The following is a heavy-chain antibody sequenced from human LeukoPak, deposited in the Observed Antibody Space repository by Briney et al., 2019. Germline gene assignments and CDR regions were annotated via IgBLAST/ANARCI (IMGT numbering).Heavy chain of an antibody. V-gene: IGHV4-59*08. CDR1: GGSISNYY. Sequence: SETLSLTCKVSGGSISNYYWSWIRQSPGKGLEWIGYVYHSGSTNYNLSLKSRVTISVDTSRNQFSLKLTSVTAADTAVYYCARPETTVSYDAFDIWGQGTMVTVSS. CDR3: ARPETTVSYDAFDI. J-gene: IGHJ3*02. D-gene: IGHD4-17*01. CDR2: VYHSGST.